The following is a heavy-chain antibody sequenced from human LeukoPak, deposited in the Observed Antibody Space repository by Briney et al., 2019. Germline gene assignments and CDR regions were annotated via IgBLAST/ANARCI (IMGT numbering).Heavy chain of an antibody. J-gene: IGHJ5*02. CDR3: ARDGTWAVAGRRLFDP. CDR1: GFTFSSYA. D-gene: IGHD6-19*01. Sequence: GGSLRLSCAASGFTFSSYAMHWVRQAPGKGLEWVAVISYDGSNKYYADSVKGRFTISRDNSKDTLYLQMNSLRAEDTAVYYCARDGTWAVAGRRLFDPWGQGTLVTVSS. V-gene: IGHV3-30-3*01. CDR2: ISYDGSNK.